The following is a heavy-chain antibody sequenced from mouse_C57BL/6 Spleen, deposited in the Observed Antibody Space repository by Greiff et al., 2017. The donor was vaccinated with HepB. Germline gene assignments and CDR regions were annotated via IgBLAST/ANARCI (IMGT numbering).Heavy chain of an antibody. V-gene: IGHV5-4*01. D-gene: IGHD2-5*01. CDR2: ISDGGSYT. J-gene: IGHJ2*01. CDR1: GFTFSSYA. Sequence: EVQGVESGGGLVKPGGSLKLSCAASGFTFSSYAMSWVRQTPEKRLEWVATISDGGSYTYYPDNVKGRFTISRDNAKNNLYLQMSHLKSEDTAMYYCARTYYSNGYYFDYWGQGTTLTVSS. CDR3: ARTYYSNGYYFDY.